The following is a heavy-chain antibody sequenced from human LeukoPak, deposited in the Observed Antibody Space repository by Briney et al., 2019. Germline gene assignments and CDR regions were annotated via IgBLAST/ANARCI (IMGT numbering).Heavy chain of an antibody. CDR2: ISSSSSYI. CDR3: ARGKRTGYCSSWYDPYYYYYYMDV. D-gene: IGHD6-13*01. V-gene: IGHV3-21*01. J-gene: IGHJ6*03. Sequence: PGGSLRLSCAASGFTFSSYSMNWVRQAPGKGLEWVSSISSSSSYIYYADSVKGRFTISRDNAKNSLYLQMNSLRAEDTAVYYCARGKRTGYCSSWYDPYYYYYYMDVWGKGTTVTVSS. CDR1: GFTFSSYS.